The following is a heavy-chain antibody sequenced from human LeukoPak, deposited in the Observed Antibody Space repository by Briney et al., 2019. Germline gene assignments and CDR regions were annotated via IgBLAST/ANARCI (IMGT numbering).Heavy chain of an antibody. J-gene: IGHJ4*02. Sequence: SETLSLTCAVYGGSFSGYYWSWIRQPPGKGLEWIGEINHSGSTNYNPSLKSRVTISVDTSKNQFSLKLSSVTAADTAVYYCARRGVTMIVDKSPFDYWGQGTLVTVSS. V-gene: IGHV4-34*01. D-gene: IGHD3-22*01. CDR1: GGSFSGYY. CDR2: INHSGST. CDR3: ARRGVTMIVDKSPFDY.